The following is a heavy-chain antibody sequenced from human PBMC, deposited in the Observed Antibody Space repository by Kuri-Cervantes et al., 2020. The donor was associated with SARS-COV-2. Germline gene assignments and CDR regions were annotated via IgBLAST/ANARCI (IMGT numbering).Heavy chain of an antibody. V-gene: IGHV3-66*01. CDR2: IYSGGNT. Sequence: GESLKISCVASGFSVSNHYMSWVRQAPGKGLEWVSVIYSGGNTYYADSVKGRFTISRDNSKNTLYLQMNSLSAECTAVYYCAREARDYYDTSGYLNYWGQGCLVTVSS. J-gene: IGHJ4*02. CDR3: AREARDYYDTSGYLNY. D-gene: IGHD3-22*01. CDR1: GFSVSNHY.